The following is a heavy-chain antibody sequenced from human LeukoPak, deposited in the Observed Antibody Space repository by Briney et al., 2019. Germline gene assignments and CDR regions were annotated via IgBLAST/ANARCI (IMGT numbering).Heavy chain of an antibody. V-gene: IGHV3-7*03. D-gene: IGHD2-15*01. Sequence: GGSLRLSCSASGFSFSNYAMYWVRQAPGKGLEWVANIKQGGSEKYYVDSVKGRFTISRDNAKNSLYLQVNSLRAEDTAVYYCARDFGLRCSGGTCYSVYYYGMDVWGKGTTVTVSS. CDR3: ARDFGLRCSGGTCYSVYYYGMDV. CDR1: GFSFSNYA. CDR2: IKQGGSEK. J-gene: IGHJ6*04.